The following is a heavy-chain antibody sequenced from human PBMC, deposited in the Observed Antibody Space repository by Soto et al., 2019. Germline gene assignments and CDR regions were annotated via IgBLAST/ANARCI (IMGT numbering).Heavy chain of an antibody. J-gene: IGHJ3*02. CDR3: ARETYDCGDYFAFDI. V-gene: IGHV3-74*01. D-gene: IGHD4-17*01. Sequence: EVQLVESGGGLVQPGGSLRLSCEASGFTFSSYWMHWVRQSPGKGLVWVSRINSDGSSTSYADSVKGRFTISSDNAKKTLYLHMNRLRAEDTAVYYCARETYDCGDYFAFDIWGQGTMVTVSS. CDR1: GFTFSSYW. CDR2: INSDGSST.